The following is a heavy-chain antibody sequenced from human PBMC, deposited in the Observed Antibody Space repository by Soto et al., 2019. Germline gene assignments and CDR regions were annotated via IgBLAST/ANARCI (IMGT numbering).Heavy chain of an antibody. CDR2: IYYSGST. Sequence: KPSETLSLTCSVSGYSINSGFYWDWIRQPPGKGLEWIGYIYYSGSTYYNPSLKSRVTISVDTSKNQFSLKLSSVTAADTAVYYCARVEAVRGVANYYYGMDVWGQGTTVTVSS. CDR1: GYSINSGFY. D-gene: IGHD3-10*01. V-gene: IGHV4-38-2*02. CDR3: ARVEAVRGVANYYYGMDV. J-gene: IGHJ6*02.